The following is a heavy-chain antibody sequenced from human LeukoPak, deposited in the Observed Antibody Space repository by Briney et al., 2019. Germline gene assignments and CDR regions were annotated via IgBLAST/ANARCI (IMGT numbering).Heavy chain of an antibody. CDR2: ISFSVNTK. D-gene: IGHD1-26*01. J-gene: IGHJ4*02. Sequence: GGSLRLSCAASGFTFSDYSMNWVRQAPGKGLEWVSYISFSVNTKYYGDSVKGRFTISRDNSKNTLYLQMNSLRAEDTAVYYCARDSPSGSYDEDAIPWGQGTLVTVSS. V-gene: IGHV3-48*01. CDR1: GFTFSDYS. CDR3: ARDSPSGSYDEDAIP.